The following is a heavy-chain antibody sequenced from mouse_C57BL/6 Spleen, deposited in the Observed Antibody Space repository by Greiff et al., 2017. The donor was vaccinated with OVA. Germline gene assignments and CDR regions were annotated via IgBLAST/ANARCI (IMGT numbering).Heavy chain of an antibody. J-gene: IGHJ4*01. Sequence: EVQRVESGGGLVKPGGSLKLSCAASGFTFSSYAMSWVRQTPEKRLGWVATISDGGSYTYYPDNVKGRFTISRDNAKNNLYLQMSHLKSEDTAMYYCARVPRYAMDYWGQGTSVTVSS. CDR3: ARVPRYAMDY. CDR1: GFTFSSYA. CDR2: ISDGGSYT. V-gene: IGHV5-4*01.